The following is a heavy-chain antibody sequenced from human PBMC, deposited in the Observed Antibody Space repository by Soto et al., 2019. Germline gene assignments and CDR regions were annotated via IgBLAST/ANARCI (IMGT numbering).Heavy chain of an antibody. D-gene: IGHD3-3*01. CDR1: GYTFTGYY. V-gene: IGHV1-2*04. CDR3: ARSSPSTYDFWSGFWPYYYYGMDV. CDR2: INPSSGGT. J-gene: IGHJ6*02. Sequence: ASVKVSCKASGYTFTGYYMHWVRQAPGQGLEWMGWINPSSGGTNYAQKFQGWVTMTRDTSISTAYMELSRLRSDDTAVYYCARSSPSTYDFWSGFWPYYYYGMDVWGQGTTVTVSS.